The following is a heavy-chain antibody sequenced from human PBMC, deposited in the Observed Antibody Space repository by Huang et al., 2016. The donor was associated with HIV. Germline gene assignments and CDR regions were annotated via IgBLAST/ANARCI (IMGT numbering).Heavy chain of an antibody. Sequence: QLQLQGSGPGLVKPSETLSLTCTVSGGSITRSSYYWGWIRQPPGKGLAWVGSIYYSGITDYSPYLKSRVTVSVETSKNQFSRKLSSVTAADTAVYYCARHFSYYDSSGYTPWDAFDIWGQGTMVTVSS. CDR1: GGSITRSSYY. V-gene: IGHV4-39*01. CDR2: IYYSGIT. D-gene: IGHD3-22*01. CDR3: ARHFSYYDSSGYTPWDAFDI. J-gene: IGHJ3*02.